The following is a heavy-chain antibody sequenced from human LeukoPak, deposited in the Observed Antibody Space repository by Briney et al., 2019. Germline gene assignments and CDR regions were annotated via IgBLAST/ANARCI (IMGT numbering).Heavy chain of an antibody. CDR3: ATDLWVGYYDNPLDY. Sequence: ASVKVSCKVSGYTLTELSMHWVRQAPGKGLEWMGGFDPEDGETIYAQKFQGRVTMTEDTSTDTAYMELSSLRSEDTAVYYCATDLWVGYYDNPLDYWGQGTLVTVSS. J-gene: IGHJ4*02. CDR1: GYTLTELS. CDR2: FDPEDGET. V-gene: IGHV1-24*01. D-gene: IGHD1-26*01.